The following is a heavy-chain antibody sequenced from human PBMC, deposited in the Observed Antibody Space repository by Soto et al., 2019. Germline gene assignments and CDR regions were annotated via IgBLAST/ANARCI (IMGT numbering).Heavy chain of an antibody. J-gene: IGHJ4*02. CDR2: INYSSTT. D-gene: IGHD3-22*01. CDR1: GGSFSGYY. Sequence: QVQLQQWGAGLLKPSETLSLTCAVYGGSFSGYYWSWIRQSPGKGLEWIGEINYSSTTNYNPSLKSRVTISVDTSNYRFSLILNSVTAADTAVYYCARGRNVYDSSDYSYGDVDFWGQGTQVTVSS. CDR3: ARGRNVYDSSDYSYGDVDF. V-gene: IGHV4-34*01.